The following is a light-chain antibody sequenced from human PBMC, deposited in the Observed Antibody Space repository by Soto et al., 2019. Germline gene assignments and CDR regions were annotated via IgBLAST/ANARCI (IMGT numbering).Light chain of an antibody. V-gene: IGLV2-11*01. CDR2: DVS. Sequence: ALTQPRSVSGSPGQSVTISCTGTSSDVGGYNYVSWYQQHPGKAPKLMIYDVSKRPSGVPDRFSGSKSGNTASLTISGLQAEDEADYYCCSYAGSYTFVFGGGTKVTVL. CDR3: CSYAGSYTFV. J-gene: IGLJ2*01. CDR1: SSDVGGYNY.